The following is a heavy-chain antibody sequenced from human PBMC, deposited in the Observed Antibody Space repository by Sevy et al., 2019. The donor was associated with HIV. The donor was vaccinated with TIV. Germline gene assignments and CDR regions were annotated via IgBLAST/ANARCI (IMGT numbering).Heavy chain of an antibody. V-gene: IGHV3-21*01. D-gene: IGHD3-3*01. CDR3: ARANYDFWSGYYDY. CDR1: GFTFSSYS. CDR2: ISSSSSYI. J-gene: IGHJ4*02. Sequence: GGSLRLSCAASGFTFSSYSMNWVRQAPGKRLEWVSSISSSSSYIYYADSVKGRFTISRDNAKNSLYLQMNSLRAEDTAVYYCARANYDFWSGYYDYWGQGTLVTVSS.